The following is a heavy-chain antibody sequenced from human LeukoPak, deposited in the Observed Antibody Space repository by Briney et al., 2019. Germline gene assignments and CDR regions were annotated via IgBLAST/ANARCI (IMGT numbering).Heavy chain of an antibody. CDR3: ARDQRYCSSSSCPWEPFDY. CDR2: IKQDGSEK. D-gene: IGHD2-2*01. V-gene: IGHV3-7*05. CDR1: GXTFSSYW. J-gene: IGHJ4*02. Sequence: GGSLRLSCAASGXTFSSYWMSWVRQAPGKGLEWVANIKQDGSEKYYVDSVKGRFTISRDNAKNSLYLQMNSLRAEDTAVYYCARDQRYCSSSSCPWEPFDYWGQGTLVTVSS.